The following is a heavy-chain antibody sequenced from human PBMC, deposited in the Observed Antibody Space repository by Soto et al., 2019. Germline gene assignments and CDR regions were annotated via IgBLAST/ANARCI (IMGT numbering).Heavy chain of an antibody. J-gene: IGHJ4*02. CDR2: ISWNSGGI. V-gene: IGHV3-9*01. CDR1: GFTFDDYA. CDR3: AKDYYDFWSGSVFDY. Sequence: EVQLVESGGGLVQPGRSLRLSCAASGFTFDDYAMHWVRQAPGKGLEWVSGISWNSGGIGYADSVKVRFTISRDNDKSSLYGQMNSLRAEDTALYYCAKDYYDFWSGSVFDYWGQGTLVTVSS. D-gene: IGHD3-3*01.